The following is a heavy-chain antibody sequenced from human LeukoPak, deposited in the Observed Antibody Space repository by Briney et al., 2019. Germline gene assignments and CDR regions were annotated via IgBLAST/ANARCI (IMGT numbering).Heavy chain of an antibody. CDR3: ARGNRWLPDY. CDR2: ISAYNGNT. J-gene: IGHJ4*02. Sequence: ASVRVSCKASGYTFTSYGISLVRQAHGRGLEWMGWISAYNGNTNYAQKLQGRVTMTTDTSTSTAYMELRSLRSDDTAVYYCARGNRWLPDYWGQGTLVTVSS. V-gene: IGHV1-18*01. CDR1: GYTFTSYG. D-gene: IGHD3-22*01.